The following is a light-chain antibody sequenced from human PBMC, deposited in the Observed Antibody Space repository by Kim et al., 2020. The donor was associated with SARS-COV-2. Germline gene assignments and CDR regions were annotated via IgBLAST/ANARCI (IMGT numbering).Light chain of an antibody. Sequence: SLGARAHLSWRPSQRFRSNLAWYQQKPGQGPRLLIYGAYARATGIPAMCSRSGSGTELTLTISSLQSEDFAVYSCQEYNNPTWTFGQGTKV. CDR1: QRFRSN. J-gene: IGKJ1*01. CDR2: GAY. V-gene: IGKV3-15*01. CDR3: QEYNNPTWT.